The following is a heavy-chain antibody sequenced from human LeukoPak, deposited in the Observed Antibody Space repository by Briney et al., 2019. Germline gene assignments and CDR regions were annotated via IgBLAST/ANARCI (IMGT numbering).Heavy chain of an antibody. CDR1: GGSISSYY. D-gene: IGHD3-3*01. J-gene: IGHJ6*02. CDR3: ARGPYYYFSSYYYGMDV. V-gene: IGHV4-59*12. CDR2: IYYSGST. Sequence: PSETLSLTCTVSGGSISSYYWSWIRQPPGKGLEWIGSIYYSGSTYYNPSLKSRVTISVDTSKNQFSLKLSSVTAADTAVYYCARGPYYYFSSYYYGMDVWGQGTTVTVSS.